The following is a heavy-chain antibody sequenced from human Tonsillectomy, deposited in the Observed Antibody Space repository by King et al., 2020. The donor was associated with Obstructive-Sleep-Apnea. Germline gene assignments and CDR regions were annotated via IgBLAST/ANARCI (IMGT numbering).Heavy chain of an antibody. Sequence: VQLVESGGGVVQPGRSLRLSCAASGFTFSNYGMHWVRQAPGKGLEGVALIRYDGSNKYYVDSVKGRFTISRDNSKNTKDLQMNSLRPEDTAVYYCARGSYSSGWEGDYWGQGTLVIVSS. V-gene: IGHV3-30*02. CDR3: ARGSYSSGWEGDY. CDR2: IRYDGSNK. D-gene: IGHD6-19*01. CDR1: GFTFSNYG. J-gene: IGHJ4*02.